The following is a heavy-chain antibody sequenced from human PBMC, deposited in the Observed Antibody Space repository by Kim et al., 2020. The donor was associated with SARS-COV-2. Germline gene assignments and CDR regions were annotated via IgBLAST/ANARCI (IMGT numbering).Heavy chain of an antibody. CDR1: GYTFTSYG. J-gene: IGHJ5*02. CDR2: ISAYNGNT. CDR3: ARDPIPDAGGNYDSSGLNWFDP. D-gene: IGHD3-22*01. V-gene: IGHV1-18*01. Sequence: ASVKVSCKASGYTFTSYGISWVRQAPGQGLEWMGWISAYNGNTNYAQKLQGRVTMTTDTSTSTAYMELRSLRSDDTAVYYCARDPIPDAGGNYDSSGLNWFDPWGQGTLVTVSS.